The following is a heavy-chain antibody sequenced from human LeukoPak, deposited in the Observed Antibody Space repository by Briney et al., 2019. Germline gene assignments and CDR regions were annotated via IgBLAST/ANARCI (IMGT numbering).Heavy chain of an antibody. CDR3: ARDQYHRGGIPYCCNSHTPRFDY. D-gene: IGHD2/OR15-2a*01. CDR2: ISAYNGNT. V-gene: IGHV1-18*01. CDR1: GYTFTSYG. J-gene: IGHJ4*02. Sequence: ASVKVSCKASGYTFTSYGISWVRQAPGQGLEWMGWISAYNGNTNYAQKLQGRVTMTTATSTSTAYMELRRMRSDDTAVYYCARDQYHRGGIPYCCNSHTPRFDYWGQGTLVTVSS.